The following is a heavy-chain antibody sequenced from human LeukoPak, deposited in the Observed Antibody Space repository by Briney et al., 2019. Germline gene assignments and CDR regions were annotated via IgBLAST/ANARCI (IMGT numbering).Heavy chain of an antibody. J-gene: IGHJ4*02. CDR3: ARSEHSSSSFDY. V-gene: IGHV3-21*01. CDR1: GFTLSSYS. Sequence: GGSLRLSCAASGFTLSSYSMNWVRQAPGKGLEWVSYISSSSTHIYYADSVKGRFTISRDNARNSLYLQMDSLRAEDTAIYYCARSEHSSSSFDYWGQGTLVTVSS. D-gene: IGHD6-6*01. CDR2: ISSSSTHI.